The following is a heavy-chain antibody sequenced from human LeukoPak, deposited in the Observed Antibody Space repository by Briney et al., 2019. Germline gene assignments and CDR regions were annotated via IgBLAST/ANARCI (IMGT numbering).Heavy chain of an antibody. CDR3: AREVWDGYNLDY. CDR1: AWSSSGYY. J-gene: IGHJ4*02. D-gene: IGHD5-24*01. Sequence: PSETLSLTCAVYAWSSSGYYWSWIRQPPGKGLDWIGEINHSGSTNYNPSLKSRVTISVDTSKNQFSLKLSSVTAADTAVYYCAREVWDGYNLDYWGQGTLVTVSS. CDR2: INHSGST. V-gene: IGHV4-34*01.